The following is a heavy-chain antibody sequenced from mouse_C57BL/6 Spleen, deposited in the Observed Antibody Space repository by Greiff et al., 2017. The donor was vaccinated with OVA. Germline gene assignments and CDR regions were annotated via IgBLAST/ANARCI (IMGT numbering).Heavy chain of an antibody. V-gene: IGHV1-80*01. D-gene: IGHD1-1*01. Sequence: QVQLQQSGAELVKPGASVKISCKASGYAFSSYWMNWVKQRPGKGLEWIGQIYPGDGDTNYNGKFKGKATLTADKSSSTAYMQLSSLTSEDSAVYFCARPILYGSSYFDYWGQGTTLTVSS. J-gene: IGHJ2*01. CDR3: ARPILYGSSYFDY. CDR1: GYAFSSYW. CDR2: IYPGDGDT.